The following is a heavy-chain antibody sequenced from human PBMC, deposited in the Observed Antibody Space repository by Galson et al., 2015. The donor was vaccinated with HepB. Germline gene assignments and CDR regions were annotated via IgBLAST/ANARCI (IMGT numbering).Heavy chain of an antibody. CDR1: GFTFSSYG. CDR2: ISYDGSNK. CDR3: AKSYYDSSGYHYLYYFDY. D-gene: IGHD3-22*01. J-gene: IGHJ4*02. Sequence: SLRLSCAASGFTFSSYGMHWVRQAPGKGLEWVAVISYDGSNKYYADSVKGRFTISRDNSKNTLYLQMNSLRAEDTAVYYCAKSYYDSSGYHYLYYFDYWGQGTLVTVSS. V-gene: IGHV3-30*18.